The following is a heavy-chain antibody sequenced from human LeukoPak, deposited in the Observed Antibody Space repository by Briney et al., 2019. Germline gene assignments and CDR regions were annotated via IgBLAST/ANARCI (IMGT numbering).Heavy chain of an antibody. CDR3: ARHYGSGSLDY. D-gene: IGHD3-10*01. J-gene: IGHJ4*02. CDR1: GYSFTNYW. V-gene: IGHV5-51*01. Sequence: GESLKISCKGFGYSFTNYWVGWVRQMPGKGLEWMGIIYPGDSDTRYSPSFQGQVTISADKSISTAYLQWSSLKAADTAMYYCARHYGSGSLDYWGQGTLVTVSS. CDR2: IYPGDSDT.